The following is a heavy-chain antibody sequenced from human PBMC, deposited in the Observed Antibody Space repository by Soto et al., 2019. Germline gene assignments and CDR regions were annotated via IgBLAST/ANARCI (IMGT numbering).Heavy chain of an antibody. V-gene: IGHV3-30*18. CDR1: GFTFSSYG. CDR2: ISYDGSNK. J-gene: IGHJ6*02. CDR3: AKDRYVFGSGPPRPFSFVYGMAV. Sequence: QVQLVESGGGVVQPGRSLRLSCAASGFTFSSYGMHWVRQAPGKGLEWVAVISYDGSNKYYADSVKGRFTISRDNSKNPLYRKMNGLRAGDRAVYYCAKDRYVFGSGPPRPFSFVYGMAVGAQGPRVPVPS. D-gene: IGHD3-3*01.